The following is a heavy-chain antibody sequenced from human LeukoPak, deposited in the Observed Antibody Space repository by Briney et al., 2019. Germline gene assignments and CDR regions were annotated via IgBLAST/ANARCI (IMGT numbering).Heavy chain of an antibody. CDR3: ARDLWFGEYNQLYYFDY. J-gene: IGHJ4*02. V-gene: IGHV3-7*01. Sequence: GGSLRLSCAASGFTFSSYWMSWVRQAPGKGLEWVANIKQDGSEKYYVDSVKGRFTISRDNAKNSLYLPMNSLRADDTAVYYCARDLWFGEYNQLYYFDYWGQGTLVTVSS. CDR1: GFTFSSYW. D-gene: IGHD3-10*01. CDR2: IKQDGSEK.